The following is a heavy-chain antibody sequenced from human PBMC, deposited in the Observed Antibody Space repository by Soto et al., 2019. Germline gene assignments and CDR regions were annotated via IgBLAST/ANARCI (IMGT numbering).Heavy chain of an antibody. CDR2: ISAYNGNT. Sequence: GHGLEWMGWISAYNGNTNYAQKLQGRVTMTTDTSTSTAYMELRSLRSDDTAVYYCASGAALRGIATDWGQGILVSVSS. V-gene: IGHV1-18*01. J-gene: IGHJ4*02. CDR3: ASGAALRGIATD. D-gene: IGHD6-13*01.